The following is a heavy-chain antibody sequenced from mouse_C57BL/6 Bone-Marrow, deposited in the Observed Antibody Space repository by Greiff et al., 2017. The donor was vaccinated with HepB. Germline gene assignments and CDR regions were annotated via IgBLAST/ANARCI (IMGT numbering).Heavy chain of an antibody. CDR1: GYAFSSSW. CDR3: ARSGTVDY. CDR2: IYPGDGDT. J-gene: IGHJ2*01. V-gene: IGHV1-82*01. Sequence: QVQLQQSGPELVKPGASVKISCKASGYAFSSSWMNWVKQRPGKGLEWIGRIYPGDGDTNYNGKFKGKATLTADKSSSTAYMQLSSLTSEDSAVYFCARSGTVDYWGQGTTLTVSS. D-gene: IGHD4-1*01.